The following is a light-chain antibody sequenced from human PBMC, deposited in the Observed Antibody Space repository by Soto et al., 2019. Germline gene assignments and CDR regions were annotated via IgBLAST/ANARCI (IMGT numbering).Light chain of an antibody. Sequence: DIVMTQSVDSLAVSLGERATINCKSSQSVLHSSNNKNYLTWYQQKPGQPPKLLIYWAPTRESGVPDRFSGSGSGTDFTLTICGLQAEDVAVYYCQQYYSIPPTFGQGTKVEIK. J-gene: IGKJ1*01. CDR3: QQYYSIPPT. CDR2: WAP. CDR1: QSVLHSSNNKNY. V-gene: IGKV4-1*01.